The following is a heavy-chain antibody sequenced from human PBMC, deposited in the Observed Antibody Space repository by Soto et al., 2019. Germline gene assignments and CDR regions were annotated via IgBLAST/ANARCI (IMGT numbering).Heavy chain of an antibody. Sequence: SETLSLTCPVSGGSISSDDYYWNWIRQPPGKGLEWIGNIYYSGSTYKNPSLKSRVTLSVDTSKKQISLNLSSVTAADTAVYYCARSTTVATFGHWGQGTLVTVSS. CDR2: IYYSGST. V-gene: IGHV4-30-4*08. CDR3: ARSTTVATFGH. CDR1: GGSISSDDYY. J-gene: IGHJ4*02. D-gene: IGHD4-17*01.